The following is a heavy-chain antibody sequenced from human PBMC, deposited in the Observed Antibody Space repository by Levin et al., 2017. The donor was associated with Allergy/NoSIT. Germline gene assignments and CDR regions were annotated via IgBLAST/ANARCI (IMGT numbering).Heavy chain of an antibody. J-gene: IGHJ3*02. CDR1: GFSLSTSGVG. V-gene: IGHV2-5*01. CDR2: IYWNDDK. Sequence: SGPTLVKPTQTLTLTCTFSGFSLSTSGVGVGWIRQPPGKALEWLALIYWNDDKRYSPSLKSRLTITKDTSKNQVVLTMTNMDPVDTATYYCAHSRGMTTVTQDAFDIWGQGTMVTVSS. CDR3: AHSRGMTTVTQDAFDI. D-gene: IGHD4-17*01.